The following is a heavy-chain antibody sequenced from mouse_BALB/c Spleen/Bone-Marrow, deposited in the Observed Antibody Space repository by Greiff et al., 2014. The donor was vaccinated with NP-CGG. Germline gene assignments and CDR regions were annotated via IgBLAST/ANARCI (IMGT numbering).Heavy chain of an antibody. CDR2: INPNNGGT. Sequence: VQLKESGPELVRPGASVKISCKTSGYTFTEYTMHWVKQSHGKSLEWIGGINPNNGGTSYNQKFKGKATLTVDKSSSTAYMELRSLTSEDSAVYYCARWKDGYYSWFAYWGQGTLVTVSA. CDR1: GYTFTEYT. V-gene: IGHV1-18*01. D-gene: IGHD2-3*01. J-gene: IGHJ3*01. CDR3: ARWKDGYYSWFAY.